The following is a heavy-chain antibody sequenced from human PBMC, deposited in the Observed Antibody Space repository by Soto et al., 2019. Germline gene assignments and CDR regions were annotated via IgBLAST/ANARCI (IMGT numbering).Heavy chain of an antibody. D-gene: IGHD2-2*01. Sequence: ASLKGSWKASGYTFTNDGGSWGRQAPGQGLEWMGWISAYNGNTNYAQKLQGRVTMTTDTSTSTAYMELRSLRSDDTAVYYCARDSGYCSSTSCQYYYYYGMDVWGQATTVTVSS. CDR1: GYTFTNDG. J-gene: IGHJ6*02. CDR3: ARDSGYCSSTSCQYYYYYGMDV. V-gene: IGHV1-18*04. CDR2: ISAYNGNT.